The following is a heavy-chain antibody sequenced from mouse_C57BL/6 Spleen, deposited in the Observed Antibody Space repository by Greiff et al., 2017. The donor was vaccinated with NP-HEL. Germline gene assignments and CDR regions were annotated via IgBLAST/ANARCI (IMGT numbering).Heavy chain of an antibody. J-gene: IGHJ3*01. CDR1: GFTFSSYA. V-gene: IGHV5-4*03. Sequence: EVKLVESGGGLVKPGGSLKLSCAASGFTFSSYAMSWVRQTPEKRLAWVATISDGGSYTSYPDNVKGRFTFSIHNAKNNLYLQMSHLKSEDTAMYYCARDSGAYWGQGTLVTVST. CDR3: ARDSGAY. CDR2: ISDGGSYT.